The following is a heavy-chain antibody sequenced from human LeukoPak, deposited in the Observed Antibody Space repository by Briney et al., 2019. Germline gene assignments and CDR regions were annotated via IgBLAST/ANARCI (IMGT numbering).Heavy chain of an antibody. D-gene: IGHD3/OR15-3a*01. Sequence: SQTLSLTCTVSGGSISSGGYYWSWIRQHPGKGLEWIGYIYYSGSTYYNPSLKSRVTISVDTSKNQFSLKLSSVAAADTAVYYCAREDFPNYFDYWGQGTLVTVSS. J-gene: IGHJ4*02. CDR3: AREDFPNYFDY. V-gene: IGHV4-31*03. CDR2: IYYSGST. CDR1: GGSISSGGYY.